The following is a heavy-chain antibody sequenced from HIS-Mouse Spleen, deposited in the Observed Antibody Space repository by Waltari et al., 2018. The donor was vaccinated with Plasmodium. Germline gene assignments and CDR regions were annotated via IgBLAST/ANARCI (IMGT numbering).Heavy chain of an antibody. CDR2: IRGSGRST. CDR3: AKSSKGTGDLWDY. V-gene: IGHV3-23*01. CDR1: GFTFSSYA. J-gene: IGHJ4*02. Sequence: EVQLLESGGGLVQPGGSLRLSCAASGFTFSSYAMSWVRRAPGKGLGWGSAIRGSGRSTYYANSVKVRFTSSRDNSKNTLYLQMNSLRAEDTAVYYCAKSSKGTGDLWDYWGQGTLVTVSS. D-gene: IGHD7-27*01.